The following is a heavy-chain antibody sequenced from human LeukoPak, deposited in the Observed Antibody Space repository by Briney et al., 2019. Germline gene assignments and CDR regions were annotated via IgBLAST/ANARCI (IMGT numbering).Heavy chain of an antibody. CDR1: GLTLNNAW. V-gene: IGHV3-15*01. Sequence: KPGGSLRLSCAASGLTLNNAWMNWVRQAPGKGLEWVGRIKSKTDGGTTDYAAPVKGRFTISRDNAKNSLYLQMNSLRDEDTAVYYCVRDPEALDYWGQGTLVTVSS. J-gene: IGHJ4*02. CDR3: VRDPEALDY. D-gene: IGHD5-24*01. CDR2: IKSKTDGGTT.